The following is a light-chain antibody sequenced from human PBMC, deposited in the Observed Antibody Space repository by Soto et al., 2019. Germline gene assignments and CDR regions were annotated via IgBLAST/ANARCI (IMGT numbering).Light chain of an antibody. CDR2: DAS. Sequence: DIQMTQSPSSLSATVGDRVTITCRASQTIGKYLNWYQQQPGKVPELLIYDASYLQSGVPSRFSGSESGTDFTLNISDLRPEDFATYYCQQSFSIPFTFGPGTKVDIK. CDR1: QTIGKY. CDR3: QQSFSIPFT. J-gene: IGKJ3*01. V-gene: IGKV1-39*01.